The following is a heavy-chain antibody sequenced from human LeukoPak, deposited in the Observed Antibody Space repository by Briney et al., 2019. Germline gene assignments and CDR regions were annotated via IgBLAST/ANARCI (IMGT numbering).Heavy chain of an antibody. Sequence: PSETLSLTCTVSGYSISSGYYWGWIRQPPGKGLEWIGYIYYSGSTYYNPSLKSRVTISVDTSKNQFSLKLSSVTAADTAVYYCARDASITMVRGVIDAFDIWGQGTMVTVSS. CDR2: IYYSGST. CDR1: GYSISSGYY. V-gene: IGHV4-30-4*08. D-gene: IGHD3-10*01. CDR3: ARDASITMVRGVIDAFDI. J-gene: IGHJ3*02.